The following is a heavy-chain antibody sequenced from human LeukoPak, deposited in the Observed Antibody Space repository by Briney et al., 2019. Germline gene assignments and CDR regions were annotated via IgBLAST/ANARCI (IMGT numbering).Heavy chain of an antibody. J-gene: IGHJ6*02. D-gene: IGHD3-10*01. CDR1: GFTFSTSW. CDR3: ARVFYYGSGGAYYNYGMEV. V-gene: IGHV3-74*01. CDR2: INSDGSNT. Sequence: PGGSLRLSCAASGFTFSTSWMFWVRQAPGKGLVCVSRINSDGSNTRYADSVKGRFIISRDNAKNTLYLQMDCLRAEDTAVYYCARVFYYGSGGAYYNYGMEVWGQGTTVTVSS.